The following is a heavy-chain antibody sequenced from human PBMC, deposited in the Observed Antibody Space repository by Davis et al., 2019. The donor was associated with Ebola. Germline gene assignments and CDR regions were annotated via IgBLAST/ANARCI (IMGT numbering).Heavy chain of an antibody. D-gene: IGHD3-10*01. CDR2: ISAYNGNT. CDR1: GYTFTSYG. J-gene: IGHJ5*02. V-gene: IGHV1-18*04. CDR3: ARDRDGWNWFDP. Sequence: AASVKVSCKASGYTFTSYGTSWVRQAPGQGLEWMGWISAYNGNTNYAQKFQGRVTMTRDTSASTAYMELSSLRSEDTAVYYCARDRDGWNWFDPWGQGTLVTVSS.